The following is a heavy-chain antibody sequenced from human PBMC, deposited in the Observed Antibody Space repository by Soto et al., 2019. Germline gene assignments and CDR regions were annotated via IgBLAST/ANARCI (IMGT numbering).Heavy chain of an antibody. J-gene: IGHJ4*02. V-gene: IGHV4-34*01. CDR1: GGSFSGYY. D-gene: IGHD1-26*01. CDR3: AREKELRSSFDY. Sequence: SETLSLTCAVYGGSFSGYYWSWIRQPPGKGLEWIGEINHSGSTNYNPSLKSRVTISVDTAKNQFSLKLSSVTAADTAVYYCAREKELRSSFDYWGQGTLVTVSS. CDR2: INHSGST.